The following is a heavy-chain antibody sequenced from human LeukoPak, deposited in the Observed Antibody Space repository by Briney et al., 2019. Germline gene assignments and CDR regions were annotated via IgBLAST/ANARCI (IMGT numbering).Heavy chain of an antibody. CDR1: GRSISNKY. Sequence: PSETLSLTCTVSGRSISNKYWSWIRQPPGKGLEWIGYIYYSGSTNYNPSLKSRVTILVDTSKNQFSLKLSSVTAADTAVYYCARDFSGSYYQFDYWGQGTLVTVSS. J-gene: IGHJ4*02. V-gene: IGHV4-59*01. D-gene: IGHD3-10*01. CDR3: ARDFSGSYYQFDY. CDR2: IYYSGST.